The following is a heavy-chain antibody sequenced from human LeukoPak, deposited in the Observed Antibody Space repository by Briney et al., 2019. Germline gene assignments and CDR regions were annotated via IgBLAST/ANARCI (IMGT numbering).Heavy chain of an antibody. Sequence: GGSLRLSCAASGFTFSSYDMHWVRQATGKGLEWVSAIGTAGDTYYPGSVKGRFTISRENTKNSLYLQMNSLRAGDTAVYYCARNLEYCTNGVCYNWFDPWGQGTLVTVSS. V-gene: IGHV3-13*01. CDR2: IGTAGDT. J-gene: IGHJ5*02. CDR1: GFTFSSYD. CDR3: ARNLEYCTNGVCYNWFDP. D-gene: IGHD2-8*01.